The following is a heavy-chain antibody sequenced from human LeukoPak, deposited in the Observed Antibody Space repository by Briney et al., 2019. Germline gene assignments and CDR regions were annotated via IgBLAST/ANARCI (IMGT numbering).Heavy chain of an antibody. Sequence: PGGSLRLSCAASGFTFSDYYMSWIRQAPGKGLEWVSYISSRGSTIYYADSVKGRFTIFRDNAKNSLYLQMNSLGAEDTAVYYCARDLGGSYYSFDYWGQGALVTVSS. CDR3: ARDLGGSYYSFDY. D-gene: IGHD1-26*01. J-gene: IGHJ4*02. CDR1: GFTFSDYY. CDR2: ISSRGSTI. V-gene: IGHV3-11*04.